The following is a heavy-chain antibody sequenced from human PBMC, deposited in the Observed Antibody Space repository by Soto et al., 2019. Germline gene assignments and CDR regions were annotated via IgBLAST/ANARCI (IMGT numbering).Heavy chain of an antibody. Sequence: EVQLFESGGGLVQPGGSLRLSCAASGFTFNNYAMSWVRQAPGKGLEWVSSTSDNGDSTYYADSVKGRFTISRDNSKNTLYLQMNSLRAEDTAIYFCARRFWSGFYGDYWGQGTLVTVSS. CDR2: TSDNGDST. CDR1: GFTFNNYA. J-gene: IGHJ4*02. CDR3: ARRFWSGFYGDY. V-gene: IGHV3-23*01. D-gene: IGHD3-3*01.